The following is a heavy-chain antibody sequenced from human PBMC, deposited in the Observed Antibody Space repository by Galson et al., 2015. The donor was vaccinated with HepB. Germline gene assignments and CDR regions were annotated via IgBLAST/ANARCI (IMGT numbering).Heavy chain of an antibody. D-gene: IGHD5-12*01. CDR1: GFTFSSYG. CDR2: IWFDGSNK. V-gene: IGHV3-33*01. J-gene: IGHJ6*02. Sequence: SLRLSCAASGFTFSSYGMHWVRQTPGKGLEWVAVIWFDGSNKYYADSVKGRFTISRDNSKYILYLQMNSLRAEDTAVYYCARVRGESSGNDLIYYNYYDMDVWGQGTTVSVSS. CDR3: ARVRGESSGNDLIYYNYYDMDV.